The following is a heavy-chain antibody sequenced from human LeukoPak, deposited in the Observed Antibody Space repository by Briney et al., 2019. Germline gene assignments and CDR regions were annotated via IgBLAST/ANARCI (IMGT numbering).Heavy chain of an antibody. V-gene: IGHV4-4*07. CDR1: DSISGDY. J-gene: IGHJ4*02. CDR2: IYPTVSN. Sequence: SETLSLTCTVSDSISGDYWSWLRQPAGKGLEWIGRIYPTVSNNTNPSLKSRVTMSADTSKNQFSLRLSSVTAADTAVYYCVRDRDSSSWSPYFDYWGQGILVPVSS. CDR3: VRDRDSSSWSPYFDY. D-gene: IGHD6-13*01.